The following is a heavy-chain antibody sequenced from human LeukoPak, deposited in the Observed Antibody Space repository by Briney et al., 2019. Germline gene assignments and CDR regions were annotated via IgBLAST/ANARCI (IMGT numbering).Heavy chain of an antibody. D-gene: IGHD6-19*01. J-gene: IGHJ4*02. V-gene: IGHV1-3*03. CDR1: GYTFTSYA. CDR2: INAGNGNT. Sequence: AASVTVSCKASGYTFTSYAMHWVRQAPGQRLEWMGWINAGNGNTKYSQEFQGRVTITRDTSASTAYMELSSLRSEDMAVYYCARDYSSGGSPDYWGQGTLVTVSS. CDR3: ARDYSSGGSPDY.